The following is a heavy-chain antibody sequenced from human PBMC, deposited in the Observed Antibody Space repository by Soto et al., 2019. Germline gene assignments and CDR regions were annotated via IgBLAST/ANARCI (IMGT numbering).Heavy chain of an antibody. CDR3: ARAVAVTADFDY. J-gene: IGHJ4*02. V-gene: IGHV1-3*05. Sequence: QVQLVQSGAEEKKPGASVKVSCKASGYTFTGYAMHWVRQAPGQRLEWMGWINAGNGNTKYSQKFQGRVTITRDTSACTAYTELSSLRSEDTAVFYCARAVAVTADFDYWGQGTLVTVSS. CDR2: INAGNGNT. CDR1: GYTFTGYA. D-gene: IGHD2-21*02.